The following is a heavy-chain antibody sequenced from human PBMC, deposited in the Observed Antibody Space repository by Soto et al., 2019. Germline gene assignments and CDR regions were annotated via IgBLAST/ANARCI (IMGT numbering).Heavy chain of an antibody. Sequence: SETLSLTCTVAAGSISSTSHYLAWIRQPPGKGLECIGSIYYSGSTYYNPSLKSRATISVDTSKNHFSLQLTSLTAADTAVYYCARQAGWLIDYWGQGALVNVSS. D-gene: IGHD6-19*01. CDR3: ARQAGWLIDY. J-gene: IGHJ4*02. CDR1: AGSISSTSHY. CDR2: IYYSGST. V-gene: IGHV4-39*01.